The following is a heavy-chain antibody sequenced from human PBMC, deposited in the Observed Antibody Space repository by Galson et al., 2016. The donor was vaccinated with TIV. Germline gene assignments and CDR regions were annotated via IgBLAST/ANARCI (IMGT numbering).Heavy chain of an antibody. CDR1: GFTFDDYG. V-gene: IGHV3-20*04. D-gene: IGHD3-22*01. Sequence: LRLSCAASGFTFDDYGMSWVRQAPGKGLEWVSGINGNDGTTSYADSVKGRFTISRDNAKNALYLQMNSLRAEDTALYYCARQYYYDSTVTWEKYYFDYWGRGTLVTVSS. CDR3: ARQYYYDSTVTWEKYYFDY. CDR2: INGNDGTT. J-gene: IGHJ4*02.